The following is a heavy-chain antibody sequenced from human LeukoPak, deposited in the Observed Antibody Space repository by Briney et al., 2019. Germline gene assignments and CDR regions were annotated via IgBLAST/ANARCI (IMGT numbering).Heavy chain of an antibody. CDR1: GGSISSSNFF. D-gene: IGHD3-10*01. Sequence: TLSLTCTVSGGSISSSNFFWGWIRQPPGKALEWLSLIYWNDDKRYSPSLKSRLTITKDTSKNQVVLTMTNMDPVDTATYYCAHRTLYYSTALGTSDFWGQGILVTVSS. J-gene: IGHJ4*02. V-gene: IGHV2-5*01. CDR3: AHRTLYYSTALGTSDF. CDR2: IYWNDDK.